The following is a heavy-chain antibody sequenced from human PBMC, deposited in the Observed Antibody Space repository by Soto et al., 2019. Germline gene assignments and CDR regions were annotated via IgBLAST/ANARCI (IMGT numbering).Heavy chain of an antibody. D-gene: IGHD4-4*01. CDR3: ARDRLGYSNYYGMDV. J-gene: IGHJ6*02. Sequence: GGSLRLSCAATGFTFRDYWMTWVRQAPGKGLEWVANIKQDGGEKYSVDSVKGRFTISRDNAKNSLYLQINSLRAEDTAVYYCARDRLGYSNYYGMDVWGQGTTVTVSS. CDR1: GFTFRDYW. CDR2: IKQDGGEK. V-gene: IGHV3-7*05.